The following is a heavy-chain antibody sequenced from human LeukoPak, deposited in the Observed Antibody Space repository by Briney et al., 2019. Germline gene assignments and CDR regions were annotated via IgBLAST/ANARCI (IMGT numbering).Heavy chain of an antibody. Sequence: PSETLSLTCAVYGESLSNYYWSWIRQPPGKGLEWVSAISGSGGSTYYADSVKGRFSISRDNSKNTLYLQMNSLRAEDTAVYYCAKDRNQGITMIVRSAFDIWGQGTMVTVSS. CDR1: GESLSNYY. CDR3: AKDRNQGITMIVRSAFDI. V-gene: IGHV3-23*01. D-gene: IGHD3-22*01. CDR2: ISGSGGST. J-gene: IGHJ3*02.